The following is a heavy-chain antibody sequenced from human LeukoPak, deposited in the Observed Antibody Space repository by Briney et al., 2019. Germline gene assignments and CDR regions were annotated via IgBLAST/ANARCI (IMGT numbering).Heavy chain of an antibody. J-gene: IGHJ4*02. CDR3: ARRRFYAMDY. Sequence: SETLSLTCTVSGGSISSSSYYWGWIRQPPGKGLEWIGNTYYSGSTYYNPSLKSRVTISVDTSKNQFSLKLSSVTAADTAVYYCARRRFYAMDYWGQGTLVTVSS. V-gene: IGHV4-39*01. CDR1: GGSISSSSYY. D-gene: IGHD2/OR15-2a*01. CDR2: TYYSGST.